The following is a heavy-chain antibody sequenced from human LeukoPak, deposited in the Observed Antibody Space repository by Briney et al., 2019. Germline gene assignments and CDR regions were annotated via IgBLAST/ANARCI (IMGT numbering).Heavy chain of an antibody. D-gene: IGHD3-10*01. Sequence: GGSLRLSCEASGFTFTKFWMSWVRQAPGKGLEWVSVIYSGGSTYYADSVKGRFTISRDNSKNTLYLQMNSLRAEDTAVYYCAREDSGRDYYGSGSYYSYYWGQGTLVTVSS. CDR1: GFTFTKFW. CDR2: IYSGGST. CDR3: AREDSGRDYYGSGSYYSYY. V-gene: IGHV3-66*01. J-gene: IGHJ4*02.